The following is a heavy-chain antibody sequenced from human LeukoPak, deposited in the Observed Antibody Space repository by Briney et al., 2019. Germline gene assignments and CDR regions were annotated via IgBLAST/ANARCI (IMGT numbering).Heavy chain of an antibody. CDR1: GGSITSYY. CDR2: IYVTEST. V-gene: IGHV4-4*07. CDR3: ARVTGYMIEDYFDY. D-gene: IGHD3-22*01. Sequence: SETLSLTCTVSGGSITSYYWSWIRQPAGKGLEWIGRIYVTESTTYNPSLKSRVTISIDTSKNQFSLKLTSVTAADTAVYYCARVTGYMIEDYFDYWGQGTLVTVSS. J-gene: IGHJ4*02.